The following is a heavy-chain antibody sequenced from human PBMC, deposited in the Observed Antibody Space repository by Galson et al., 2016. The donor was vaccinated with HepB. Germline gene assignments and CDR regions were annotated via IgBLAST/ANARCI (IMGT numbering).Heavy chain of an antibody. CDR2: ISYSGST. V-gene: IGHV4-31*03. J-gene: IGHJ6*03. D-gene: IGHD3-10*01. CDR1: NGSISGGIYY. Sequence: TLSLTCTVSNGSISGGIYYWSWIRQDTGKGLEWIGYISYSGSTYYNPSLKSRVLISIDTSKNHFSLKLSSVTAAETAVYYCARAPFSLYASGSYYRDYYYLDVWGKGTTVTVSS. CDR3: ARAPFSLYASGSYYRDYYYLDV.